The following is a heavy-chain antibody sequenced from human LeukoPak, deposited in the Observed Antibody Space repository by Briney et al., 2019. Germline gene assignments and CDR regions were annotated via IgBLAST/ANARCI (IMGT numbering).Heavy chain of an antibody. CDR3: VKDSSSWYYFDH. CDR2: ISNNVAST. Sequence: PGGSLRLSCSVSGFTYSSYAMHWVRQAPGKGLEFVSAISNNVASTYYADSVKGRFTISRDNSKNTLYLQMSSLRAEDTAVYYCVKDSSSWYYFDHWGQGTLVTVSS. V-gene: IGHV3-64D*06. D-gene: IGHD6-13*01. J-gene: IGHJ4*02. CDR1: GFTYSSYA.